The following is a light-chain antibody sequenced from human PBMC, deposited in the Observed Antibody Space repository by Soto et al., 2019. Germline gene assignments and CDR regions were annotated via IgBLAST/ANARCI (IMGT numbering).Light chain of an antibody. Sequence: ETVLTQSPATVSVSPGERVTLSCRANQSVRDNLAWYQHKPGQGPRLLIYAASARATGVPDRFSAIGAGTEFALTISSRQYEDFAAYFCQQNNDWPPLTFGGGTKVEL. V-gene: IGKV3-15*01. CDR1: QSVRDN. J-gene: IGKJ4*01. CDR2: AAS. CDR3: QQNNDWPPLT.